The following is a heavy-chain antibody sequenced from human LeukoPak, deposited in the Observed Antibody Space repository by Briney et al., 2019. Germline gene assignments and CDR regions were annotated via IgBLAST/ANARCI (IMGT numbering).Heavy chain of an antibody. CDR3: AKVISSYSGYDSY. CDR2: ISNGGHHT. Sequence: ETLSLTCTVSGGSISSSSYYWGWIRQPPGKGLVWVASISNGGHHTYYADSVRGRFTISRDNSKNTLYLQMDSLRAADTAVYYCAKVISSYSGYDSYWGQGTLVTVSS. CDR1: GGSISSSSYY. V-gene: IGHV3-23*01. D-gene: IGHD5-12*01. J-gene: IGHJ4*02.